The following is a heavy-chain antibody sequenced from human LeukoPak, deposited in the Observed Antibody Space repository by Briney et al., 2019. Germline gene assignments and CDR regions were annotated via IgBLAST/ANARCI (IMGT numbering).Heavy chain of an antibody. D-gene: IGHD3-3*01. Sequence: GGSLRLSCAASGFTFSSYAMSWVRQAPGKGLEWVSAISGSGGSTYYGDSVKGRFTISRDNSKNTLYLQMNSLRAEDTAVYYCAKHRADFWSAYSYWGQGTLVTVSS. J-gene: IGHJ4*02. CDR2: ISGSGGST. CDR1: GFTFSSYA. V-gene: IGHV3-23*01. CDR3: AKHRADFWSAYSY.